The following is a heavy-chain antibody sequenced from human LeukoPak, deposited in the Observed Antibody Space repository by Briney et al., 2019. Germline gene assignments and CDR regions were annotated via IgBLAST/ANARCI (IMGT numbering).Heavy chain of an antibody. CDR2: IRYDGSNK. D-gene: IGHD3-22*01. J-gene: IGHJ4*02. Sequence: PGGSLRLSCAASGFTFSSYGMHWVRQAPGKGLAWVAFIRYDGSNKYYADSVKGRFTISRDNSKNTLYLQMNSLRAEDTAVYYCAKELTYYYDSSGYPDYWGQGTLVTVSS. V-gene: IGHV3-30*02. CDR3: AKELTYYYDSSGYPDY. CDR1: GFTFSSYG.